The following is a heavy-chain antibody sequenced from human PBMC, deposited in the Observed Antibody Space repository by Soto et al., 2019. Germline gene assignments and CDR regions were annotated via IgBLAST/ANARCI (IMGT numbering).Heavy chain of an antibody. CDR1: GFIFRSYA. J-gene: IGHJ4*02. CDR3: ARAFSGIDLNFDY. CDR2: ITYDGANG. V-gene: IGHV3-30*09. Sequence: PGGSLRLSCLASGFIFRSYAMHLVRQSPGKGLEWVAFITYDGANGYYADSVRGRFAISRENSKSTLFLQMNRLRPEDTDVYYCARAFSGIDLNFDYSGQGTRVTVSS. D-gene: IGHD1-26*01.